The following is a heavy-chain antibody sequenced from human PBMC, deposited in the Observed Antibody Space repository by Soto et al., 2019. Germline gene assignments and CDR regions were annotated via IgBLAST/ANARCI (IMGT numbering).Heavy chain of an antibody. D-gene: IGHD3-10*01. CDR2: ISGSGDST. Sequence: EVQLLESGGGLVQPGGSLRLSCAASGFTITNYAMSWVRQAPGKGREWVSAISGSGDSTYYAGSVKGRFTISRDNSQNTLYLQMNGLRAEDTAVYYCAKDSQITMLPDVWGQGTTVTVS. J-gene: IGHJ6*02. CDR3: AKDSQITMLPDV. CDR1: GFTITNYA. V-gene: IGHV3-23*01.